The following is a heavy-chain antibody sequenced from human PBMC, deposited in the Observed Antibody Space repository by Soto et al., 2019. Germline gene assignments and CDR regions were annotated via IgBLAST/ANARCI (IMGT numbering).Heavy chain of an antibody. J-gene: IGHJ4*02. CDR2: IFYTGST. V-gene: IGHV4-30-4*01. CDR1: GGSISNSDYY. Sequence: SETLSLTCTVSGGSISNSDYYWSWIRQPPGKGLEWIGYIFYTGSTSYNPSLKNRVTMSVDMSKNQFSLKLSSVTAADTAVYYCAIDHYCGGGSCYPGWYNFDYWGQGSLVTVSS. CDR3: AIDHYCGGGSCYPGWYNFDY. D-gene: IGHD2-15*01.